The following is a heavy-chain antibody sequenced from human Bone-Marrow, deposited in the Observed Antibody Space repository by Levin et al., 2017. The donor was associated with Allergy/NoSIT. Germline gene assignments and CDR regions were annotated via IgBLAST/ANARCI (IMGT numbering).Heavy chain of an antibody. CDR1: GYTFTSYY. Sequence: ASVKVSCKASGYTFTSYYMHWVRQAPGQGLEWMGIINPSGGSTSYAQKFQGRVTMTRDTSTSTVYMELSSLRSEDTAVYYCARDLRVVVAPYNWFDPWGQGTLVTVSS. V-gene: IGHV1-46*01. J-gene: IGHJ5*02. CDR3: ARDLRVVVAPYNWFDP. CDR2: INPSGGST. D-gene: IGHD2-15*01.